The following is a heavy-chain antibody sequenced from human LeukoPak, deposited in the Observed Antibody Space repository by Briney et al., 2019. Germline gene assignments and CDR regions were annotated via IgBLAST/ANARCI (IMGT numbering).Heavy chain of an antibody. D-gene: IGHD3-22*01. J-gene: IGHJ6*02. CDR1: GGSFSGYY. CDR2: INHSGST. CDR3: ARGPGYYYDSSGYYWGYYYYGMDV. V-gene: IGHV4-34*01. Sequence: SETLSLTCAVYGGSFSGYYWSWIRQPPGKGLEWIGEINHSGSTNYNPSLKSRVTISVDTSKNQFSLKLGSVTAADTAVYYCARGPGYYYDSSGYYWGYYYYGMDVWGQGTTVTVSS.